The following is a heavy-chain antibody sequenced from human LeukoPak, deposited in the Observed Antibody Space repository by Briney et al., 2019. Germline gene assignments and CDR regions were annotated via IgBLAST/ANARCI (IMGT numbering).Heavy chain of an antibody. CDR2: TYYRSKWYN. CDR1: GDSGSSNSAA. D-gene: IGHD2-2*01. Sequence: SQTLSLTCAIAGDSGSSNSAAWSWIRQSPSRGLEWLGRTYYRSKWYNDYAVSVKSRITINPDTSKNQFSLQLNSVTPEDTAVYYCARGYCGSTRCFHRPEALDYWGQGTLVTVSS. V-gene: IGHV6-1*01. CDR3: ARGYCGSTRCFHRPEALDY. J-gene: IGHJ4*02.